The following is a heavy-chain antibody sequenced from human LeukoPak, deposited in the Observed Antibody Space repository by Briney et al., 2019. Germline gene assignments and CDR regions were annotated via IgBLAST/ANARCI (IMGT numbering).Heavy chain of an antibody. V-gene: IGHV4-59*12. D-gene: IGHD5-24*01. Sequence: SETLSLTCTASGGSISSYYRSWIRQSPGKGLEWIGYIYYSGSTNYNPSLKSRVTISVDTSKNQFSLKLSSVTAADTAVYYCARVSGYNESPFDYWSQGTLVTVSS. J-gene: IGHJ4*02. CDR3: ARVSGYNESPFDY. CDR1: GGSISSYY. CDR2: IYYSGST.